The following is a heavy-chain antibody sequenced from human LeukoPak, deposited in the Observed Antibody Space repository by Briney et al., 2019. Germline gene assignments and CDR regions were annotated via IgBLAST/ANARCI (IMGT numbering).Heavy chain of an antibody. CDR3: ARGPVSRYGMDV. D-gene: IGHD1-14*01. Sequence: PSETLSLTCTVYGGSISSYYWGWIRQPPGKGLEWSGYIYYSGSTNYNPSLKSRVTISVDTSKNQFSLKLSSVTAADTAVYYCARGPVSRYGMDVWGQGTTVTVSS. CDR2: IYYSGST. J-gene: IGHJ6*02. V-gene: IGHV4-59*01. CDR1: GGSISSYY.